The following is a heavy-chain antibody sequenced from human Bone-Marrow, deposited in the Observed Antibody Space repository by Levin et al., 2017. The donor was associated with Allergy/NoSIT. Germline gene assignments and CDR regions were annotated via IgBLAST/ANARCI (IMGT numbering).Heavy chain of an antibody. V-gene: IGHV3-13*04. CDR1: GFTFSSYD. D-gene: IGHD2-2*01. CDR2: IGTAADS. Sequence: LSLTCAASGFTFSSYDMHWVRQATGRGLEWDSAIGTAADSYYSGSVKGRFTVSRANAKNSFYLQMNSLTAGDTAVYYCARVALPRYCTSTSCSDSGYYFDYWGQGTLVTVSS. J-gene: IGHJ4*02. CDR3: ARVALPRYCTSTSCSDSGYYFDY.